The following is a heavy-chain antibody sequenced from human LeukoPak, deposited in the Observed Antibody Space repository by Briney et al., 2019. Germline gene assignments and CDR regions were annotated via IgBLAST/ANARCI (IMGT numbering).Heavy chain of an antibody. J-gene: IGHJ6*02. Sequence: SETLSLTCTVSGGSISSSSYYWGWIRQPPGKGLEWIGSIYYSGSTYYNPSLKSRVSISVDTSKNQFSQKLSSVTAADTAVYFCASVYYGSGSPWGMDVWGQGTTVTVSS. CDR2: IYYSGST. D-gene: IGHD3-10*01. CDR1: GGSISSSSYY. CDR3: ASVYYGSGSPWGMDV. V-gene: IGHV4-39*07.